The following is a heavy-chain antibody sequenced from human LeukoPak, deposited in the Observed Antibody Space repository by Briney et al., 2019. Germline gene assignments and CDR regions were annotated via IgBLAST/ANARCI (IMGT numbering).Heavy chain of an antibody. Sequence: SQSLSLTRTVSGGSISSYYWSWIRQPAGKGLEWIGRIYTSESTNYNPSLKSRVTMSVDTSNNQFSLKLSSLTAADTAVYYCARDRGGGWYFDLWGRGTLLTV. CDR1: GGSISSYY. CDR2: IYTSEST. J-gene: IGHJ2*01. D-gene: IGHD3-16*01. CDR3: ARDRGGGWYFDL. V-gene: IGHV4-4*07.